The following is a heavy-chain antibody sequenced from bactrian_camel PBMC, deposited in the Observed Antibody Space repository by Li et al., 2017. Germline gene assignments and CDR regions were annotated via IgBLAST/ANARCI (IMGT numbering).Heavy chain of an antibody. Sequence: VQLVESGGGLVQPGGSLRLSCAASGFTFSSYTMSWIRQAPGKGLEWVSAVNSGGGSTYYADSVKGRFTASRDNAENRLYLQMDSLEQEDTAVYYCAGNIGASYGRHWSPAYKTWGQGTQVTVS. D-gene: IGHD6*01. V-gene: IGHV3S31*01. CDR1: GFTFSSYT. J-gene: IGHJ4*01. CDR3: AGNIGASYGRHWSPAYKT. CDR2: VNSGGGST.